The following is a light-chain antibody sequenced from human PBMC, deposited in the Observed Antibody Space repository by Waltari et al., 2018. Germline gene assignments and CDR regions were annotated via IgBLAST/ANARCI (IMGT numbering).Light chain of an antibody. CDR1: SGGIANNY. CDR2: EDD. CDR3: QSSDSTDVV. Sequence: NFILTQPPSVSASPGETVPISCTRSSGGIANNYVQWYQQRPGSVPITVIFEDDQRPSGVPDRFSGSLDSSSDSASLTISDLRTEDEADYYCQSSDSTDVVFGGGTKLTVL. J-gene: IGLJ2*01. V-gene: IGLV6-57*03.